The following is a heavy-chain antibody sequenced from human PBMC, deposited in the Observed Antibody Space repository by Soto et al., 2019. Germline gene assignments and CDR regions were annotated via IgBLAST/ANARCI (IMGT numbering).Heavy chain of an antibody. CDR3: ARAPPGDYGAPALWYFDL. D-gene: IGHD4-17*01. CDR1: GYTFTSYD. Sequence: QVQLVQSGAEVKKPGASVKVSCKASGYTFTSYDINWVRQATGQGLEWMGWMNPNSGNTGYAQKFQGRVTMTRNTSISTAYMELSSLRSEDTAVYYCARAPPGDYGAPALWYFDLWGRGTLVTVSS. V-gene: IGHV1-8*01. J-gene: IGHJ2*01. CDR2: MNPNSGNT.